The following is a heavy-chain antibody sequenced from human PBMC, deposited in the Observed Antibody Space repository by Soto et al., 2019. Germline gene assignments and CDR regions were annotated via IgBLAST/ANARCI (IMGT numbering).Heavy chain of an antibody. CDR1: GGSFSGYY. Sequence: PSETLSLTCAVYGGSFSGYYWSWIRQEPGKGLEWIGEINHSGSTNYNPSLKSRVTISVDTSKNQFSLKLSSVTAADTAVYYCARRACSGGSCFFDYWGQGTLVTVSS. J-gene: IGHJ4*02. V-gene: IGHV4-34*01. CDR2: INHSGST. D-gene: IGHD2-15*01. CDR3: ARRACSGGSCFFDY.